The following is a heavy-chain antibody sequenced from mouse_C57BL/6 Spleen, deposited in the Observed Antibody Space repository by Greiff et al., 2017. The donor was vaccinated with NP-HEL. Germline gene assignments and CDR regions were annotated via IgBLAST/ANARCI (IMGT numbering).Heavy chain of an antibody. CDR2: INPGSGGT. CDR3: ARWGGNYEGFAY. V-gene: IGHV1-54*01. Sequence: QVQLKQSGAELVRPGTSVKVSCKASGYAFTNYLIEWVKQRPGQGLEWIGVINPGSGGTNYNEKFQGKATLTADKSSSTAYMQLSSLTSEDSAVYFCARWGGNYEGFAYWGQGTLVTVSA. CDR1: GYAFTNYL. J-gene: IGHJ3*01. D-gene: IGHD2-1*01.